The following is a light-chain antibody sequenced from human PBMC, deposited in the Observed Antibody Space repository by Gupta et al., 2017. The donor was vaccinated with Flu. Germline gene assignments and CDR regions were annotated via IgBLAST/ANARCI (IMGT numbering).Light chain of an antibody. CDR3: NSYISSSTLV. J-gene: IGLJ2*01. Sequence: ITISCTGTSSDIGSYNYFSWYQQHPGQTPSLLIYGVTSRPSGVSNRFSASKSGDTASLTISARQGEDEADYYYNSYISSSTLVFGGGTKLTVL. V-gene: IGLV2-14*01. CDR2: GVT. CDR1: SSDIGSYNY.